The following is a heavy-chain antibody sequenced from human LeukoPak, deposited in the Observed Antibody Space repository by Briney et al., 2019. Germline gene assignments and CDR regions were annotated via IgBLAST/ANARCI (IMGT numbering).Heavy chain of an antibody. CDR2: ISISGATI. Sequence: GGSLRLSCAASGFTFSDNYMSWIRQAPGKGHERVSFISISGATIHYADSVRGRLTISRDNAKNSLWLQMNSLRAEDTAVYYCARGEGDSGGNFVGDYWGQGTLVTVSS. CDR3: ARGEGDSGGNFVGDY. CDR1: GFTFSDNY. D-gene: IGHD4-23*01. J-gene: IGHJ4*02. V-gene: IGHV3-11*04.